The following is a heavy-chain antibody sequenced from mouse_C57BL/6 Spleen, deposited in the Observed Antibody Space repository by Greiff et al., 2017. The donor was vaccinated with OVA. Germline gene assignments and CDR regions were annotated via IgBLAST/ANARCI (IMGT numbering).Heavy chain of an antibody. J-gene: IGHJ2*01. CDR2: INPNNGGT. CDR3: ARGGQIRHYYFDY. Sequence: EVQLQQSGPELVKPGASVKISCKASGYTFIDYYMNWVKQSHGKSLEWIGDINPNNGGTSYNQKFKGKATLTVDKSSSTAYMELRSLTSEDSAVYYCARGGQIRHYYFDYWGQGTTLTVSS. CDR1: GYTFIDYY. D-gene: IGHD3-2*02. V-gene: IGHV1-26*01.